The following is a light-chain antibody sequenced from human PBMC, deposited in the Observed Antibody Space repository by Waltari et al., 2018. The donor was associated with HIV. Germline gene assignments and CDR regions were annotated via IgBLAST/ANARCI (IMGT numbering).Light chain of an antibody. CDR1: SSDVGRYNY. CDR3: SSYTINNDYV. Sequence: QSALTQPASVSGSPGQSITISCTGTSSDVGRYNYVSWYQHHPGKAPNLMLYEGLNRPSGISNRFSGSKSGNTASLTISGLQAEDEADYYCSSYTINNDYVFGTGTRVTVL. V-gene: IGLV2-14*01. J-gene: IGLJ1*01. CDR2: EGL.